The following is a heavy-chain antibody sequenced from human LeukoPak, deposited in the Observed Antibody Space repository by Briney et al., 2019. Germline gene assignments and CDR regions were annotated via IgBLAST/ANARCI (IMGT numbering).Heavy chain of an antibody. V-gene: IGHV3-30-3*01. J-gene: IGHJ4*02. CDR3: ARSKMTTVTTGYFDY. CDR2: ISYDGSNK. D-gene: IGHD4-17*01. CDR1: GFTFSSYD. Sequence: GRSLRLSCAASGFTFSSYDMHWVRQAPGEGLEWVTLISYDGSNKYYADSVMGRFTISRDNSKNTLYLQMNSLRAEDTAVYYCARSKMTTVTTGYFDYWGQGTLVTVSP.